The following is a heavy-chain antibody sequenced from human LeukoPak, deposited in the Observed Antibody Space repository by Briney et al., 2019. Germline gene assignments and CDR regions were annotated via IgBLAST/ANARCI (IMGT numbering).Heavy chain of an antibody. CDR3: ARDPPRTWGLGI. Sequence: GGSLRLSCTASGFTFSSYTMSWVRQAPGKGLKWVSTITTGGPNTYYADSVKGRFTVSRDDSKNTLYLQMNSLRAEDTAVYYCARDPPRTWGLGIWGQGTMVTVSS. D-gene: IGHD3/OR15-3a*01. J-gene: IGHJ3*02. CDR1: GFTFSSYT. CDR2: ITTGGPNT. V-gene: IGHV3-23*01.